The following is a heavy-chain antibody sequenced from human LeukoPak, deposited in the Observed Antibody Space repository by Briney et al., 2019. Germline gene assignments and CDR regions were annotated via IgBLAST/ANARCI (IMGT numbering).Heavy chain of an antibody. J-gene: IGHJ4*02. CDR3: ARGPWEIVEEDY. Sequence: VSVKVSCKASGYTFTSYDINWVRQATGQGLEWMGWMNPNSGNTGYAQKFQGRVTMTRNTSISTAYMELSSLRSEDTAVYYCARGPWEIVEEDYWGQGTLVTVSS. CDR2: MNPNSGNT. V-gene: IGHV1-8*01. D-gene: IGHD5-12*01. CDR1: GYTFTSYD.